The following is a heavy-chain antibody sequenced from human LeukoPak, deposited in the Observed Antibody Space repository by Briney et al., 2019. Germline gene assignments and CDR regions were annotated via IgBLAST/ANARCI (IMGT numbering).Heavy chain of an antibody. J-gene: IGHJ4*02. Sequence: AQTLSLTCTVSGDSVSSGDHHWSWIRQPPGKGLEWIGYIRYGGSTYYNPSLKCSIIISVDMSKNQFSLSLNSLSAADSAVYFCARAAAVTNSWYYFDYWGQGTLVTVSS. CDR3: ARAAAVTNSWYYFDY. D-gene: IGHD6-13*01. CDR1: GDSVSSGDHH. V-gene: IGHV4-30-4*01. CDR2: IRYGGST.